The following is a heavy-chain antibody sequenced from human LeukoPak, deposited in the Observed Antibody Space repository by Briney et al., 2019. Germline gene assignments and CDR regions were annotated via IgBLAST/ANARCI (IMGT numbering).Heavy chain of an antibody. Sequence: GESLKISCKASGYSFTSYWIGWVRQMPGKGLEWMGIIYPGDSDTRYRPSFQGQVTISADKSMNTAYLQWSSLKASDTAMYYCALYFDTYYIDYWGQGTLVTVSS. V-gene: IGHV5-51*01. CDR3: ALYFDTYYIDY. D-gene: IGHD2-2*02. J-gene: IGHJ4*02. CDR2: IYPGDSDT. CDR1: GYSFTSYW.